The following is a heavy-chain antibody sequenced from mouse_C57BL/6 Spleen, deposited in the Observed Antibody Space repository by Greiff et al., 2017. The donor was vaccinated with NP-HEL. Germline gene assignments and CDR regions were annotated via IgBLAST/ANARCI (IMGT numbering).Heavy chain of an antibody. Sequence: EVMLVESGGGLVQPGGSMKLSCVASGFTFSNYWMNWVRQSPEKGLEWVAQIRLKSDNYATHYAESVKGRFTISRDDSKSSVYLQMNNLRAEDTGIYYCTGRTYYYRDYWGQGTTLTVSS. J-gene: IGHJ2*01. CDR2: IRLKSDNYAT. CDR1: GFTFSNYW. V-gene: IGHV6-3*01. D-gene: IGHD1-1*01. CDR3: TGRTYYYRDY.